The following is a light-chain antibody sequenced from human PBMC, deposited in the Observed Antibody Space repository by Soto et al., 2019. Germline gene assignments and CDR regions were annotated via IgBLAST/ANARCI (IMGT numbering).Light chain of an antibody. CDR2: GVS. CDR3: NSYASVNSPVL. CDR1: SSDVGGYNY. Sequence: QAVVTQPASLSGSPGQSITISCTGTSSDVGGYNYVSWYQQHPGIAPRLMIYGVSNRPLGVSYRFSGSKSGNTASLTISGLQSEDEADYYCNSYASVNSPVLFGGGTQLTVL. V-gene: IGLV2-14*03. J-gene: IGLJ2*01.